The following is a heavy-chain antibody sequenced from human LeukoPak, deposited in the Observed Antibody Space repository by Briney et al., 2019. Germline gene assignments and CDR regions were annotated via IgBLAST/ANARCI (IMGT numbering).Heavy chain of an antibody. CDR2: IKQDGSEK. V-gene: IGHV3-7*03. CDR3: AKSIYYDSSGYVDY. Sequence: GGSLRLSCAASGFTFSSYWMSWVRQAPGKGLEWVANIKQDGSEKYYVDSVKGRFTISRDNAKNSLYLQMNSLRAEDTVLYYCAKSIYYDSSGYVDYWGQGTLVTVSS. J-gene: IGHJ4*02. CDR1: GFTFSSYW. D-gene: IGHD3-22*01.